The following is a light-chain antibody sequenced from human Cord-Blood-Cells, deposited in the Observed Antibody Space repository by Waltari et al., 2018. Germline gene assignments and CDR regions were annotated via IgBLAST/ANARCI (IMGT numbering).Light chain of an antibody. CDR2: GKN. CDR3: NSRDSSGNHWV. V-gene: IGLV3-19*01. J-gene: IGLJ3*02. Sequence: SSELTQDPAVSVALGPTVRITCHGDSHRSYYPCRYQQKPGQAPVLVIYGKNNRPSGIPDRFSGSSSGNTASLTITGAQAEDEADYYCNSRDSSGNHWVFGGGTKLTVL. CDR1: SHRSYY.